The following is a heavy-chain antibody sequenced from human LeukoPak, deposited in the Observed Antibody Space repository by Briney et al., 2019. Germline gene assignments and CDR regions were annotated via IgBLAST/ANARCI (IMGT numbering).Heavy chain of an antibody. J-gene: IGHJ5*02. CDR1: GFTFDDYA. Sequence: SGGSLRLSCAASGFTFDDYAMHWVRQAPGKGLEWVSGISWNSGSIGYADSVKGRFTTSRDNAKNSLYLQMNSLRAEDTALYYCAKSRFGELLSHFDPWGQGTLVTVSS. V-gene: IGHV3-9*01. D-gene: IGHD3-10*01. CDR2: ISWNSGSI. CDR3: AKSRFGELLSHFDP.